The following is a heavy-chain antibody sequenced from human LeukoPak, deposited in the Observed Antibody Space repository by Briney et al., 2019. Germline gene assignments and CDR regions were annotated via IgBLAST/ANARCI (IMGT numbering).Heavy chain of an antibody. D-gene: IGHD3-10*01. CDR2: IKSKTEGGTT. Sequence: NAGGSLRLSCAASGFTFSNAWMSWARQAPGKGLEWVGRIKSKTEGGTTEYAAPVKGRFTISRDDSKNTLYLQMNSLKTEDTAVYYCTTDRFIRDGFDMWGQGTMVTVSS. CDR1: GFTFSNAW. CDR3: TTDRFIRDGFDM. V-gene: IGHV3-15*01. J-gene: IGHJ3*02.